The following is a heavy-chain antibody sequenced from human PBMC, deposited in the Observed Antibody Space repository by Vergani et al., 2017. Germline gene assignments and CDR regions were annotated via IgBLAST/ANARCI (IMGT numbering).Heavy chain of an antibody. CDR3: ARDADTAMVVYYFDY. J-gene: IGHJ4*02. CDR2: IKQDGSEK. V-gene: IGHV3-7*03. D-gene: IGHD5-18*01. CDR1: GFTFSSYW. Sequence: EVQLVESGGGLVQPGGSLRLSCAASGFTFSSYWMSWVRQAPGKGLEWVANIKQDGSEKYYVDSVKGRFTISRDNAKNSLYLQMNSLRAEDTAVYYCARDADTAMVVYYFDYWGQGTLVTVSS.